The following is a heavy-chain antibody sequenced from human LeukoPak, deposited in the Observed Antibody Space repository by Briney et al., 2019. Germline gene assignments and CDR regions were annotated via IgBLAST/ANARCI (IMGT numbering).Heavy chain of an antibody. D-gene: IGHD6-13*01. V-gene: IGHV1-69*04. CDR2: IIPILGIA. J-gene: IGHJ4*02. CDR1: GGTFSSYT. CDR3: AREGDRRGHSGTGLLIGY. Sequence: SVKVSCKASGGTFSSYTISWVRHAPGQGLEWMGRIIPILGIANYAQKLQGRVTITADKSTSTAYMELSSLRSEDTAVYYCAREGDRRGHSGTGLLIGYWGQGTLVTVSP.